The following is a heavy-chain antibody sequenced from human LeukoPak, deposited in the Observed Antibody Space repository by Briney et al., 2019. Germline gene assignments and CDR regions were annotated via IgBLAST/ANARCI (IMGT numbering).Heavy chain of an antibody. D-gene: IGHD4-17*01. V-gene: IGHV1-2*06. CDR1: GYTFTDYY. CDR2: ISPDNGVT. Sequence: GASVKVSCKTSGYTFTDYYLYWVRQAPGQGPEWMGRISPDNGVTKIAQKFQGRVTMTRDTSINTIYMELGRLTSDDTAVYYCARKTTALDYWGQGTQISV. J-gene: IGHJ4*02. CDR3: ARKTTALDY.